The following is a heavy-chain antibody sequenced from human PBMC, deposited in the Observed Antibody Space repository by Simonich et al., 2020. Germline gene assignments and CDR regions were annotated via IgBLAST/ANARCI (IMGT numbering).Heavy chain of an antibody. CDR2: INPNSGCT. CDR1: GYTFTGYY. D-gene: IGHD7-27*01. V-gene: IGHV1-2*02. Sequence: QVQLVHSGAEVKKPGASVKVSCKASGYTFTGYYMHWVRQAPGQGLGGMGWINPNSGCTNYAQKFQGRGTRTRDTAISTAYMELSRLRSDDTAVDYCARGALTGDYYYMDVWGKGTTVTVSS. CDR3: ARGALTGDYYYMDV. J-gene: IGHJ6*03.